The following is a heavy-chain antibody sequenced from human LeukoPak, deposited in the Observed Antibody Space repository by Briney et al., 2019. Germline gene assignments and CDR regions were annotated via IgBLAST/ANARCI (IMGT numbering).Heavy chain of an antibody. CDR3: ARLGPSYGGDPYYFDY. CDR2: IYPGDSDT. Sequence: RGESLKISCKGSGYSFTSYWIGWVRQMPGKGLEWMGIIYPGDSDTRYSPSFQGQVTISADKSISTAYLQWSSLKASDTAMYYCARLGPSYGGDPYYFDYWGQGTLVTVSS. V-gene: IGHV5-51*01. J-gene: IGHJ4*02. D-gene: IGHD5-18*01. CDR1: GYSFTSYW.